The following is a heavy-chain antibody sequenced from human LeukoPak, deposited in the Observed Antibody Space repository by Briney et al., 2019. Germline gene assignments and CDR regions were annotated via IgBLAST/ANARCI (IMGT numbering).Heavy chain of an antibody. CDR3: ARASLGYFDWFFDY. J-gene: IGHJ4*02. CDR2: IIPIFGTA. V-gene: IGHV1-69*06. CDR1: GGTFSSYA. D-gene: IGHD3-9*01. Sequence: GSSVKVSCKASGGTFSSYAISWMRQAPGQGLEWMGRIIPIFGTANYAQKFQGRVTITADKSTSTAYMELSSLRSEDTAVYHCARASLGYFDWFFDYWGQGTLVTVSS.